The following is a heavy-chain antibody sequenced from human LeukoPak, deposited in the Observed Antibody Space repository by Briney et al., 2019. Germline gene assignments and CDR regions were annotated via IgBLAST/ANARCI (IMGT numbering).Heavy chain of an antibody. V-gene: IGHV3-74*01. CDR1: GFTFSTYW. D-gene: IGHD3-16*01. CDR2: INSDGSST. J-gene: IGHJ4*02. Sequence: GGSLRLSCAASGFTFSTYWMHWVRQAPGKGLVWVSRINSDGSSTIYADSVKGRFTISRDNAKNTLYLQMNSLRAEDTAVYYCARLGAPGLGGFDYWGQGTLVTVSS. CDR3: ARLGAPGLGGFDY.